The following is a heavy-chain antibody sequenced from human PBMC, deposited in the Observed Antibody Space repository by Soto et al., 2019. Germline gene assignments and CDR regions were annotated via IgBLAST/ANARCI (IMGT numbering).Heavy chain of an antibody. J-gene: IGHJ6*02. D-gene: IGHD5-12*01. CDR1: GYTFTSYD. Sequence: ASVKVSCKASGYTFTSYDINWLRQAPGQGLEWMGWMNPNSGNTDYAQKFQGRVTMTRNTSISTAYMELSSLRSEDTAVYYCAKECAGGSGRRYYYGMDVWGQGTTVTVSS. V-gene: IGHV1-8*01. CDR3: AKECAGGSGRRYYYGMDV. CDR2: MNPNSGNT.